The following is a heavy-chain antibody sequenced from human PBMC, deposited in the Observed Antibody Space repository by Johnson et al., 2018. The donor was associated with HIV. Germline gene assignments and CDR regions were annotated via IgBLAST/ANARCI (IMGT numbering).Heavy chain of an antibody. D-gene: IGHD3-22*01. V-gene: IGHV3-7*05. CDR2: IKQDGSEK. CDR3: AKPPPFPMIGVVTTGDAFDI. J-gene: IGHJ3*02. Sequence: EVQLVESGGGLVKPGGSLRLSCAASGFTFSHAWMSWVRQAPGKGLEWVANIKQDGSEKYYVDSVKGRFTISRDNAKNSLYLQVNSLRAEDMTVYYCAKPPPFPMIGVVTTGDAFDIWGQGTMVTVPS. CDR1: GFTFSHAW.